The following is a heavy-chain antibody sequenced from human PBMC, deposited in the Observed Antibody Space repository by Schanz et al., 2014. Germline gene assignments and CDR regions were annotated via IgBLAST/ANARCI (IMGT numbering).Heavy chain of an antibody. J-gene: IGHJ3*02. D-gene: IGHD4-17*01. V-gene: IGHV3-33*06. Sequence: QVQLVESGGGVVQPGRSLRLSCAASGFTFSRCGMHWVRQTPAKGLEWVAIIWFDGSNKYYADSVKGRFIISRDNSKNTLDLQMNSLRDEDTALYYCAKDMHKDYGGKPQAFDIWGQGTMVTVSS. CDR2: IWFDGSNK. CDR1: GFTFSRCG. CDR3: AKDMHKDYGGKPQAFDI.